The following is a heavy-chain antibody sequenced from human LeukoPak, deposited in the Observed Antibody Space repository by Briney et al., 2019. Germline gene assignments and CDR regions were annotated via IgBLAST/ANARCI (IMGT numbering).Heavy chain of an antibody. Sequence: SETLSLTCAVYGGSFSGYYWSWIRQPPGKGLEWIGEINHSGSTNYNPSLKSRVTISVDTSKNQFSLKLSSVTAADTAVYYCARGPYYDSSGYYYPFDYWGQGTLVTVSS. J-gene: IGHJ4*02. CDR3: ARGPYYDSSGYYYPFDY. CDR2: INHSGST. D-gene: IGHD3-22*01. CDR1: GGSFSGYY. V-gene: IGHV4-34*01.